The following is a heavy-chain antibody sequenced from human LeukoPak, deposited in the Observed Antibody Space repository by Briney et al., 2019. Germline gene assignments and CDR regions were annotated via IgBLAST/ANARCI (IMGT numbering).Heavy chain of an antibody. J-gene: IGHJ4*02. CDR1: GGTFSSYA. CDR3: ARGRWSATTASYYLDF. CDR2: INAGNGNT. Sequence: ASVKVSCKASGGTFSSYAISWVRQAPGQRLEWMGWINAGNGNTRYSQRFQGRVTITRDTSASTAYMGLSSLTSEDTAVYYCARGRWSATTASYYLDFWGQGTLVTVSS. D-gene: IGHD5-24*01. V-gene: IGHV1-3*01.